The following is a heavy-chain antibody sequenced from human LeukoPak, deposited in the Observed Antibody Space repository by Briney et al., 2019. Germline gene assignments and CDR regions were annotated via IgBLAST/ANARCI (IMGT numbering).Heavy chain of an antibody. J-gene: IGHJ3*02. Sequence: GGSLRLSCAASGFTFNSYSMNWVRQAPGKGLEWVSYISSSSTIYYADSVKGRFTISRDNAKNSLYLQMNSLRAEDTAVYYCARGHMSGRYAFDIWGQGTMVTVSS. D-gene: IGHD2-15*01. CDR3: ARGHMSGRYAFDI. V-gene: IGHV3-48*01. CDR1: GFTFNSYS. CDR2: ISSSSTI.